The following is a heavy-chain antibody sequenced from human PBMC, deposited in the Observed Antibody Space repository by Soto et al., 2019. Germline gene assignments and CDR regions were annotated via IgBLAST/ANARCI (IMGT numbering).Heavy chain of an antibody. CDR2: IYYSGST. D-gene: IGHD5-12*01. Sequence: PSETLSLTCTVSGGSISSYYWSWIRQPPGKGLEWIGYIYYSGSTYYNPSLKSRVTISVDTSKNQFSLKLSSVTAADTAVYYCAAQEGGGGYVYTSAPWGQGTLVPVSS. V-gene: IGHV4-59*04. J-gene: IGHJ5*02. CDR3: AAQEGGGGYVYTSAP. CDR1: GGSISSYY.